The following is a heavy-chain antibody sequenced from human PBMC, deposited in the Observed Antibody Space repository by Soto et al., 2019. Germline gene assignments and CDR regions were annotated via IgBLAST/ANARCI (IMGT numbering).Heavy chain of an antibody. D-gene: IGHD5-12*01. CDR2: ISSSSSTI. CDR1: GFTFSSYS. Sequence: GGSLRLSCAASGFTFSSYSMNWVRQAPGKGLEWVSYISSSSSTIYYADSVKGRFTISRDNAKNSLYLQMNSLRDEDTAVYYCARDRGGVEMATNHPFDYWGQGTLVTVSS. V-gene: IGHV3-48*02. J-gene: IGHJ4*02. CDR3: ARDRGGVEMATNHPFDY.